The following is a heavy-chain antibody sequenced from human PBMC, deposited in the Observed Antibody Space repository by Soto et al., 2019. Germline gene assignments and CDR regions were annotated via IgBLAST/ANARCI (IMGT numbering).Heavy chain of an antibody. CDR1: GFTVTNNY. CDR3: ANYGDYVDY. J-gene: IGHJ4*02. Sequence: GGSLRLSCAASGFTVTNNYMSWIRQAPGKGLECVSVIYSGGSTYYADSVKGRFAISRDNSKNTLYLQMNSLRAEDTAVYYCANYGDYVDYWGQGTLVTVSS. CDR2: IYSGGST. D-gene: IGHD4-17*01. V-gene: IGHV3-53*01.